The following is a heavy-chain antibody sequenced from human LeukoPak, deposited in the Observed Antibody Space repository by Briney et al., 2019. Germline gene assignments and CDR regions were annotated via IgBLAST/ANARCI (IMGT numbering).Heavy chain of an antibody. CDR2: IRYDGSNK. CDR3: ATDIRAVGDSRYFDY. Sequence: GGSLRLSCAASGSTFSSYGMHWVRQAPGKGLEWVAFIRYDGSNKYYADSMKGRFTISRDNAENSLYLQMNNLRIEDTAIYYCATDIRAVGDSRYFDYWGQGTLVTVSS. CDR1: GSTFSSYG. V-gene: IGHV3-30*02. J-gene: IGHJ4*02. D-gene: IGHD1-26*01.